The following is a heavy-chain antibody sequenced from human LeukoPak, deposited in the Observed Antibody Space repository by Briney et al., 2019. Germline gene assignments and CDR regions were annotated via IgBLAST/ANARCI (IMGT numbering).Heavy chain of an antibody. CDR2: ISYDGSNK. V-gene: IGHV3-30*03. Sequence: PGGSLRLSCAASGFTFSSYGMHWVRQAPGKGLEWVAVISYDGSNKYYADSVKGRFTISRDNSKNTLYLQMNSLRAEDTAVYYCARPRYSNYGDFDYWGQGTLVTVSS. D-gene: IGHD4-11*01. CDR3: ARPRYSNYGDFDY. J-gene: IGHJ4*02. CDR1: GFTFSSYG.